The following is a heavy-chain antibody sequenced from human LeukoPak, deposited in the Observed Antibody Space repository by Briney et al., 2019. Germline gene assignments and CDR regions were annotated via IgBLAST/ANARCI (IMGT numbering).Heavy chain of an antibody. Sequence: GGSLRLSCAASGFTFSSYGMHWVRQAPGKGLEWVAVIWYDRSNKYYADSVKGRFTISRDNSKNTLYLQMNSLRAEDTAVYYCAKESGPYDYVWGSYRLTYYYYYYMDVWGKGTTVTVSS. CDR2: IWYDRSNK. D-gene: IGHD3-16*02. CDR1: GFTFSSYG. CDR3: AKESGPYDYVWGSYRLTYYYYYYMDV. V-gene: IGHV3-33*06. J-gene: IGHJ6*03.